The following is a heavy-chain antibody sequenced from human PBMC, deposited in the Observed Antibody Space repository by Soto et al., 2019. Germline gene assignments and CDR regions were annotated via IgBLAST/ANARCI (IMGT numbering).Heavy chain of an antibody. CDR3: ARDLVDIVVVPAARGRYYYYYYMDV. Sequence: GGSLRLSCAASGFTFSSYSMNWVRQAPGKGLEWVSSISSSSSYIYYADSVKGRFTISRDNAKNSLYLHMNSLRAEDTAVYYCARDLVDIVVVPAARGRYYYYYYMDVWGKGTTVTVSS. J-gene: IGHJ6*03. CDR1: GFTFSSYS. V-gene: IGHV3-21*01. CDR2: ISSSSSYI. D-gene: IGHD2-2*01.